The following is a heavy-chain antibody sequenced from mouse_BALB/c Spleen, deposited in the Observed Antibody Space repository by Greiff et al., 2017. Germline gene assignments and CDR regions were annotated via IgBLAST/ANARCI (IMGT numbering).Heavy chain of an antibody. CDR3: ARNDYGSSSLFAY. V-gene: IGHV2-2*02. CDR2: IWSGGST. CDR1: GFSFTSYG. J-gene: IGHJ3*01. D-gene: IGHD1-1*01. Sequence: QVQLKQSGPGLVQPSQSLSITCTVSGFSFTSYGVHWVRQSPGKGLEWLGVIWSGGSTDYNAAFISRLSISKDKSKSQVFFKMNSLQANDTAIYYCARNDYGSSSLFAYWGQGTLVTVSA.